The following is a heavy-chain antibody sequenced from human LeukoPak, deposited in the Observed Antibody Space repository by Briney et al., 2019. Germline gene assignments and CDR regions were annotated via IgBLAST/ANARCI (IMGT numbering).Heavy chain of an antibody. Sequence: GESLKISCKGSGYSFTSYWIGWVRQMPGKGLEWMGIIYPGDSDTRYSPSFQGQVTISADKSISTAYLQWSSLKALDTAMYYCARRGYYGSGSYTIFDYWGQGTLVTVSS. CDR2: IYPGDSDT. D-gene: IGHD3-10*01. CDR3: ARRGYYGSGSYTIFDY. CDR1: GYSFTSYW. J-gene: IGHJ4*02. V-gene: IGHV5-51*01.